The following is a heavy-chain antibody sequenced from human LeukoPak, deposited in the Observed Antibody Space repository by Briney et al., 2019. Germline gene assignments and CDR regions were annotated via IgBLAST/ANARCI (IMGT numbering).Heavy chain of an antibody. J-gene: IGHJ4*02. V-gene: IGHV4-39*07. Sequence: SETLSLTCTVSGGSISSSSYYWGWIRQPPGKGLEWIGSIYYSGSTYYNPSLKSRVTISVDTSKNQFSLKLSSVTAADTAVYYCARDYDILTGYYTRYFDYWGQGTLVTVSS. CDR3: ARDYDILTGYYTRYFDY. CDR1: GGSISSSSYY. D-gene: IGHD3-9*01. CDR2: IYYSGST.